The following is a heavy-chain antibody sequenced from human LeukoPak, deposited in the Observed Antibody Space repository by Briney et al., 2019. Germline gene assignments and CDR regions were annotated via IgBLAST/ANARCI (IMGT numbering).Heavy chain of an antibody. CDR2: ITSSSNYI. D-gene: IGHD6-6*01. V-gene: IGHV3-21*01. J-gene: IGHJ4*02. Sequence: GGSLRLSCAASGFTLSSHTMNWVRQAPGKGLEWVSSITSSSNYIYYADSVKGQFTISRDNAKNSLYLQMNSLRAEDTAVYYCARDRSSFFFDYWGQGTLVTVSS. CDR1: GFTLSSHT. CDR3: ARDRSSFFFDY.